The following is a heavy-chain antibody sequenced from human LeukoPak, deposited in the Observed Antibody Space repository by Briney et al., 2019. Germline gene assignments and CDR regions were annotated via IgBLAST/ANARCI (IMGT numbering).Heavy chain of an antibody. Sequence: GGSLRLSCEVSGFSLSRYWMNWVRQAPGKGLEWVSTISGSGAGTYYADSVKGRFTISRDNSKNTLYLQMNSLRVEDTAVYYCAKDWGTVALDYWGQGTLVTVSS. J-gene: IGHJ4*02. CDR1: GFSLSRYW. CDR2: ISGSGAGT. D-gene: IGHD3-16*01. CDR3: AKDWGTVALDY. V-gene: IGHV3-23*01.